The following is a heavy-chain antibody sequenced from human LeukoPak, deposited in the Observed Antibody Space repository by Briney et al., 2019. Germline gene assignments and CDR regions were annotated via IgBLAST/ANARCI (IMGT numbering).Heavy chain of an antibody. V-gene: IGHV3-33*08. CDR2: IWSDESNK. D-gene: IGHD2-15*01. CDR1: GFTFSSYA. CDR3: ARGVVGAPTGWYFDR. J-gene: IGHJ2*01. Sequence: GGSLRLSCAASGFTFSSYAMHWVRQAPGKGLEWVAVIWSDESNKYYADSVKGRFTISRDNFKNTLYLHMNRLRAEDTTVYYCARGVVGAPTGWYFDRWGRGTLVSVSS.